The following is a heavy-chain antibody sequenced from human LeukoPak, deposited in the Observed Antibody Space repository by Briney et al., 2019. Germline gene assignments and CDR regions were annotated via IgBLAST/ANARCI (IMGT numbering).Heavy chain of an antibody. J-gene: IGHJ5*02. CDR3: ARDGYCSSTSCYPNWFDP. CDR2: ISAYNGNT. D-gene: IGHD2-2*03. Sequence: ASVKVSCKASGYTFTSYGISWVRQAPGQGLEWMGWISAYNGNTNYAQKLQGRVTMTTDTSTSTAYKELRSLRSDDTAVYYCARDGYCSSTSCYPNWFDPWGQGTLVTVSS. CDR1: GYTFTSYG. V-gene: IGHV1-18*01.